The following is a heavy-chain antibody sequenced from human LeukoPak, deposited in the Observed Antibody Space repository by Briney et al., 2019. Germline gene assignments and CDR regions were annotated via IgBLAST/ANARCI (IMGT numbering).Heavy chain of an antibody. V-gene: IGHV4-31*03. CDR2: IYYTGSS. Sequence: PSETLSLTCTVSGGSISSGGYYWSWIRQQPGKGLEWIGYIYYTGSSYYNPSLKSRATISVDTSKNQFSLTLSPVTAADTAVYYCARWEVGHSSGWFDYWGQGTLVTVSS. CDR3: ARWEVGHSSGWFDY. D-gene: IGHD6-19*01. J-gene: IGHJ4*02. CDR1: GGSISSGGYY.